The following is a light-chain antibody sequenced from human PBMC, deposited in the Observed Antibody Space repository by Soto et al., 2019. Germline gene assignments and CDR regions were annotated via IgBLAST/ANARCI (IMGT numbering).Light chain of an antibody. CDR3: QERVNWPLT. V-gene: IGKV3-11*01. CDR2: DAS. CDR1: QSVGSF. Sequence: EIVLTQSPVTLSLSPGERATLSCRASQSVGSFLAWYQQKPGQAPRLLIYDASNRATGIPAMFSGSGSGTDFTLTISTLEPEDFAVYYCQERVNWPLTFGGGTKVEIK. J-gene: IGKJ4*01.